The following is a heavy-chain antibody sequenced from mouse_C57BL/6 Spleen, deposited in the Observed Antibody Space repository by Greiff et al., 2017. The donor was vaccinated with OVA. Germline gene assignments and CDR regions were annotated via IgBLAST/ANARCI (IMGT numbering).Heavy chain of an antibody. Sequence: EVHLVESGGGLVKPGGSLKLSCAASGFTFSSYTMSWVRQTPEKRLEGVATISGGGGNTYYPDSVKGRVTISRDNAKNTLYLQMSSLRSEDTALYYCARYGNYVYYFDYWGQGTTLTVSS. J-gene: IGHJ2*01. D-gene: IGHD2-1*01. CDR1: GFTFSSYT. CDR3: ARYGNYVYYFDY. V-gene: IGHV5-9*01. CDR2: ISGGGGNT.